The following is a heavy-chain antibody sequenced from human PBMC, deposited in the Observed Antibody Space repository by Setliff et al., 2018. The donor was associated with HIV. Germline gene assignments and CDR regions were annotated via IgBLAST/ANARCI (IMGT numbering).Heavy chain of an antibody. Sequence: PGESLKISCRGFGYSFANYWLGWVRQRPGKGLEWMGIIYPGDFDTKYSPSFQGQVTIAADKSISTAYLQWSSLKASDTAMYYCASLVVYDDAFDIWGQGTMVTVSS. J-gene: IGHJ3*02. CDR2: IYPGDFDT. V-gene: IGHV5-51*01. D-gene: IGHD2-15*01. CDR3: ASLVVYDDAFDI. CDR1: GYSFANYW.